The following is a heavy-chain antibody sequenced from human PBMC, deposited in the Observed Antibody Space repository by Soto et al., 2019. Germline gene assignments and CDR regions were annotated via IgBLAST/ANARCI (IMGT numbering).Heavy chain of an antibody. CDR2: ISGSGGST. J-gene: IGHJ4*02. CDR3: AKGGSYYGSGSYYNPHFDY. V-gene: IGHV3-23*01. D-gene: IGHD3-10*01. Sequence: GGSLRLSCAASGFTFSSYAMSWVRQAPGKGLEWVSAISGSGGSTYYADSVKGRFTISRDNSKNTLYLQMNSLRAEDTAVYYCAKGGSYYGSGSYYNPHFDYWGQGTLVTVSS. CDR1: GFTFSSYA.